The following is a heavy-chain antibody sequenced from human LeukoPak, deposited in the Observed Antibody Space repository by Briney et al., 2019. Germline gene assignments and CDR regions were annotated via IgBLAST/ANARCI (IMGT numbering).Heavy chain of an antibody. CDR1: GFTVSSNY. Sequence: TGGSLRLSCAASGFTVSSNYMSWVRQAPGKGLEWGSDIYSGGSTYYADSVKGRFTISRDNSKNTLYLQMNSLRAEDTAVYYCARIANSVHYWGPGTLVTVSS. D-gene: IGHD4/OR15-4a*01. J-gene: IGHJ4*02. CDR3: ARIANSVHY. CDR2: IYSGGST. V-gene: IGHV3-53*01.